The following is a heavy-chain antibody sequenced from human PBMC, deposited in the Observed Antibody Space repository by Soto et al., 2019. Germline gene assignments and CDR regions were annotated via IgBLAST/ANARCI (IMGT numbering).Heavy chain of an antibody. V-gene: IGHV3-9*01. D-gene: IGHD6-19*01. CDR3: AKDMTSGWDLTGWFDP. CDR1: GFTFDDYA. Sequence: GWSLRLSCAASGFTFDDYAMHWVRQAPGKGLEWVSFISWNSGSIGYADSVKGRFTISRDNAKNSLYLQMNSLRAEDTALYYCAKDMTSGWDLTGWFDPWGQGTLVTVSS. CDR2: ISWNSGSI. J-gene: IGHJ5*02.